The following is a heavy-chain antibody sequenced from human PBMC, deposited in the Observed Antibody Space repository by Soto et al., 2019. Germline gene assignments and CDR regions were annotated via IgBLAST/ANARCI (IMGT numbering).Heavy chain of an antibody. Sequence: GASVKVSCKASGYTFISYVINWVRQATGQRLEWMGWMNPNSGDTGYAQKFQGRLTMTWSTSMSTAYMELSSLRSEDTAVYYCARNTYSYDSSHYTPMDENWFDPWGQGTLVTSPQ. CDR3: ARNTYSYDSSHYTPMDENWFDP. D-gene: IGHD3-22*01. V-gene: IGHV1-8*01. J-gene: IGHJ5*02. CDR1: GYTFISYV. CDR2: MNPNSGDT.